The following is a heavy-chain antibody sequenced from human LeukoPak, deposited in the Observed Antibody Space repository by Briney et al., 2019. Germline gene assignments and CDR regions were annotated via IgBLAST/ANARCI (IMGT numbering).Heavy chain of an antibody. V-gene: IGHV1-2*02. CDR1: GYTFTGYY. CDR2: SNPNNGGT. Sequence: ASVKVSCKAFGYTFTGYYMHWVRQAPGQGLEWMGWSNPNNGGTNYAQKFQGRVTMTRDTSISTAYMELSRLRPDDTAVYYCASGADIVATITDYYFDYWGQGTLVTVSS. CDR3: ASGADIVATITDYYFDY. J-gene: IGHJ4*02. D-gene: IGHD5-12*01.